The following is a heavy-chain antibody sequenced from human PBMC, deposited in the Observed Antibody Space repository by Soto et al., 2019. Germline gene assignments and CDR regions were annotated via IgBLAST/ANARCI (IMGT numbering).Heavy chain of an antibody. CDR1: GFTFSSYW. J-gene: IGHJ6*02. CDR3: ARQGGAMALYYYYGMDV. Sequence: GGSLRLSCAASGFTFSSYWMHWVRQAPGKGLVWVSRINSDGSSTSYADSVKGRFTISRDNAKNTLYLQMNSLRAEDTAVYYCARQGGAMALYYYYGMDVWGQGTTVTVSS. D-gene: IGHD3-16*01. CDR2: INSDGSST. V-gene: IGHV3-74*01.